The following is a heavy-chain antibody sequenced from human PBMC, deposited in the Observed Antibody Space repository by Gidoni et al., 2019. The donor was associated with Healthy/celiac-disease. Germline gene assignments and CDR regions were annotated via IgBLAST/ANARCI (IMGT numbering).Heavy chain of an antibody. CDR1: GYTFSSYD. D-gene: IGHD2-8*01. CDR3: ARGYCTNGVCYTHYFDY. V-gene: IGHV1-8*01. J-gene: IGHJ4*02. Sequence: QVQLVQSGAEVKKPGASVTVSCKASGYTFSSYDINWVRQATGQGLEWMGWMNPNSGNTGYAQKFQGRVTMTRNTSISTAYMELSSLRSEDTAVYYCARGYCTNGVCYTHYFDYWGQGTLVTVSS. CDR2: MNPNSGNT.